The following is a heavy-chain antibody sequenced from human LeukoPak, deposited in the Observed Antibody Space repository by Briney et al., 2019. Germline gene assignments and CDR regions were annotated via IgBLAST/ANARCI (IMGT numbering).Heavy chain of an antibody. CDR3: ARGPSSGYDYFDY. Sequence: GGSLRLSCAASGFTFSSYNMNWVPQAPGKGLECVSSILMSSSYIYYADSVKGRFTISRDNAKNSLYLQMNRLSADDTAVYYCARGPSSGYDYFDYWGQGTLVTVSS. V-gene: IGHV3-21*01. CDR1: GFTFSSYN. D-gene: IGHD6-19*01. J-gene: IGHJ4*02. CDR2: ILMSSSYI.